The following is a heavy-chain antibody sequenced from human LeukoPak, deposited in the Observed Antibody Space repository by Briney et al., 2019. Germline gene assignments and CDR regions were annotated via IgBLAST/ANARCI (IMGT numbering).Heavy chain of an antibody. V-gene: IGHV3-74*01. Sequence: QPGGSLRLSCAVSGFTFSSSWMHWVRQAPGKGLVWVSHIKTDGSTTAYADSVKGRFTISRDNAKNTLYLQMNSLRAEDTGVYYCARGNQQLPRSTPDYWGQGTLVTDSS. J-gene: IGHJ4*02. CDR1: GFTFSSSW. D-gene: IGHD2-2*01. CDR3: ARGNQQLPRSTPDY. CDR2: IKTDGSTT.